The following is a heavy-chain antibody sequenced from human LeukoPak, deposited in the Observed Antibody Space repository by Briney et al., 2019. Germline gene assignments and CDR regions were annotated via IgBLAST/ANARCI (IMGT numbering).Heavy chain of an antibody. CDR3: VTEGYCTSDNCYVH. CDR1: GYTFTSYD. CDR2: MNPNSGNT. J-gene: IGHJ5*02. D-gene: IGHD2-8*02. V-gene: IGHV1-8*01. Sequence: ASVKVSCKASGYTFTSYDINWVRQATGQGLEWMGWMNPNSGNTGYAQKFQGRVTITADPSRDTAYMELTSLRSEDTAMYFCVTEGYCTSDNCYVHWGQGTLVTVSS.